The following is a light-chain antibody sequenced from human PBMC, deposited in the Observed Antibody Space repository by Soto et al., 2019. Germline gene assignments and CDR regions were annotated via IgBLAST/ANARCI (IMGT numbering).Light chain of an antibody. CDR1: SSDVGSSNL. V-gene: IGLV2-23*01. CDR3: CSFARSTTFYV. J-gene: IGLJ1*01. CDR2: EGD. Sequence: SVLTQPASVYRSPGQSITLSYRRTSSDVGSSNLVSWYQQHPGKAPKLIIFEGDRRPSGVSGRFSGSKSGNTASLTISGLQAEDEADYYCCSFARSTTFYVFGAGTKVTVL.